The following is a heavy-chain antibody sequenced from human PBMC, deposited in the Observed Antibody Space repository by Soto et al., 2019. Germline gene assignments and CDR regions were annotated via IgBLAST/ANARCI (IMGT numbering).Heavy chain of an antibody. V-gene: IGHV4-61*01. CDR2: IYYSGST. J-gene: IGHJ6*02. CDR1: GGSVSSGSYY. Sequence: QVQLQESGPGLVKPSETLSLTCTVSGGSVSSGSYYWSWIRQPPGKGLEWIGYIYYSGSTNYNPSLKSRVTISVDTSKNQFSLKLSSVTAADKAVYYCASLRTTVKGWIHSYYGMDVWGQGTTVTVSS. CDR3: ASLRTTVKGWIHSYYGMDV. D-gene: IGHD4-17*01.